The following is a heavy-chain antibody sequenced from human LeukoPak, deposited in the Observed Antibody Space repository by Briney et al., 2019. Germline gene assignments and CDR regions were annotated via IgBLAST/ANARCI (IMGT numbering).Heavy chain of an antibody. CDR1: GGSFSGYY. CDR3: AKVTVTTWVYYFDY. CDR2: IDHSGRT. D-gene: IGHD4-17*01. Sequence: SETLSLTCAVYGGSFSGYYWSWIRQPPGKGLEWIGEIDHSGRTNSNASLKSRVTLSVDMSKNQFSLRLSSVTAADTAVYYCAKVTVTTWVYYFDYWGQGTLVTVSS. J-gene: IGHJ4*02. V-gene: IGHV4-34*01.